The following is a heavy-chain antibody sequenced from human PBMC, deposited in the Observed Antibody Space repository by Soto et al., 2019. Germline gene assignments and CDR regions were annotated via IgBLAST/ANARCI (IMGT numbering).Heavy chain of an antibody. CDR1: EYTFSSYT. CDR2: INAGNGDS. D-gene: IGHD4-4*01. CDR3: ARELQGLYYFDY. J-gene: IGHJ4*02. Sequence: VKVSCKASEYTFSSYTLHWVRQAPGQRLEWMGWINAGNGDSKYSQKFQGRVSISRDTSASTASMELSSLTSEDTAVYYCARELQGLYYFDYWGQGTLVTVSS. V-gene: IGHV1-3*01.